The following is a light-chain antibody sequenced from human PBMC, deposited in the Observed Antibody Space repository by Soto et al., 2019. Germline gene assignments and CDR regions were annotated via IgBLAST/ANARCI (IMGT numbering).Light chain of an antibody. V-gene: IGKV3-11*01. CDR3: HQWSNSPFT. J-gene: IGKJ3*01. Sequence: EIVLTQSPATLSLSPGGRATLSCRASQRIGNYLVWYQQKPGQAPRLLIYDASKRAPGIPARFGGSGSGTDFTLTISSLEAEAFAVYYCHQWSNSPFTFGPGTKVDIK. CDR1: QRIGNY. CDR2: DAS.